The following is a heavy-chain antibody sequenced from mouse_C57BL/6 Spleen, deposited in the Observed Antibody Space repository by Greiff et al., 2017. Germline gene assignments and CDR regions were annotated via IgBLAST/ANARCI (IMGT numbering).Heavy chain of an antibody. D-gene: IGHD1-1*01. J-gene: IGHJ4*01. CDR1: GFSLTSYG. CDR2: IWSDGST. V-gene: IGHV2-6-1*01. Sequence: VMLVESGPGLVAPSQSLSITCTVSGFSLTSYGVHWVRQPPGKGLEWLVVIWSDGSTTYNSALKSRLSISKDNSKSQVFLKMNSLQTDDTAMYYFSRHSIIYYYGSSYVTMDYWGQGTSVTVSS. CDR3: SRHSIIYYYGSSYVTMDY.